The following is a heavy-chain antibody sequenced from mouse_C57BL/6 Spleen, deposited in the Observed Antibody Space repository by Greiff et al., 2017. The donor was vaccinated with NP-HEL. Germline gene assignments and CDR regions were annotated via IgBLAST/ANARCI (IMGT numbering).Heavy chain of an antibody. D-gene: IGHD3-2*02. J-gene: IGHJ4*01. CDR3: ARGGSSGYSYAMDY. CDR1: GYTFTDYN. CDR2: INPNNGGT. V-gene: IGHV1-22*01. Sequence: EVKLMESGPELVKPGASVKMSCKASGYTFTDYNMHWVKQSHGKSLEWIGYINPNNGGTSYNQKFKGKATLTVNKSSSTAYMELRSLTSEDSAVYYCARGGSSGYSYAMDYWGQGTSVTVSS.